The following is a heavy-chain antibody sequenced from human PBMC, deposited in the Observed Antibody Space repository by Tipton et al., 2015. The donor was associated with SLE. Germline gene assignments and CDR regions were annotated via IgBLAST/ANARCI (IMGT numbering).Heavy chain of an antibody. J-gene: IGHJ6*03. V-gene: IGHV3-30*04. Sequence: SLRLSCAASGFTLSSYPMHWVRQAPGKGLEWVTVISYDGSNKDYADSVKGRFTISRDNSKNTLYLQMNSLRAEDTAVYYCARGQCTSCYYYYMDVWGKGTTVTVSS. CDR3: ARGQCTSCYYYYMDV. D-gene: IGHD2-2*01. CDR2: ISYDGSNK. CDR1: GFTLSSYP.